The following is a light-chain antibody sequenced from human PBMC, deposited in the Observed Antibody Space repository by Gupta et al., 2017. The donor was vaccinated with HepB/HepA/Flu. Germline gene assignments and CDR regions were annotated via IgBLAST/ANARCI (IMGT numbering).Light chain of an antibody. CDR2: KAS. J-gene: IGKJ1*01. V-gene: IGKV1-5*03. CDR3: QHDYSSSRT. Sequence: DIQMTQSPSTLSASVGDRVTITCRASQSIRSWLAWYQQKPGKAPKLLIYKASTLESGVPSRFSGSGSETEFTLTISSLQPDDFATYYCQHDYSSSRTFGQGTKVEIK. CDR1: QSIRSW.